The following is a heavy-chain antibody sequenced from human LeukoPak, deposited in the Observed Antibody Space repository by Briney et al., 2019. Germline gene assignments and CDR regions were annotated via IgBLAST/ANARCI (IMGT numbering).Heavy chain of an antibody. V-gene: IGHV4-4*09. CDR1: GGSISSYY. Sequence: SETLSLTCTVSGGSISSYYWSWIRQPPGKGLEWIGYIYTSGTTNYNPSLKSRVTISVDTSKNQFSLKLSSVTAADTAVYYCARRHYDFWSGYKTNWFDPWGQGTLVTVSS. CDR3: ARRHYDFWSGYKTNWFDP. D-gene: IGHD3-3*01. CDR2: IYTSGTT. J-gene: IGHJ5*02.